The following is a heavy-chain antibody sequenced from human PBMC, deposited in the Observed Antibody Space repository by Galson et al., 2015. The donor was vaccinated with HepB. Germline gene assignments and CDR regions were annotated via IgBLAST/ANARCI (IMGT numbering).Heavy chain of an antibody. D-gene: IGHD5-12*01. CDR2: ITFDGNGK. CDR3: VRDRSYSGYHHLY. J-gene: IGHJ4*02. CDR1: GFIFSDFA. Sequence: SLRLSCAASGFIFSDFALHWVRQAPGQRPEWVALITFDGNGKYYADAVKGRFTVSRDASRNTMFMQMDSLRAEDTATYYCVRDRSYSGYHHLYWGQGTLVSVSS. V-gene: IGHV3-30*04.